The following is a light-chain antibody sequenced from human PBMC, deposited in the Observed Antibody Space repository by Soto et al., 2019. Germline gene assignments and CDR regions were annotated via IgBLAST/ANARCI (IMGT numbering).Light chain of an antibody. CDR3: QQYHIYSGT. V-gene: IGKV1-5*03. CDR2: KAS. J-gene: IGKJ1*01. CDR1: QTIDSW. Sequence: DIQMTQSPSTLSAYVRDRVTITCRASQTIDSWLAWYQQRPGKPPNLLIYKASTLASGVPSRFSGSGSGTEFTLTINSLQPDDFATYYCQQYHIYSGTFGQGTKVDIK.